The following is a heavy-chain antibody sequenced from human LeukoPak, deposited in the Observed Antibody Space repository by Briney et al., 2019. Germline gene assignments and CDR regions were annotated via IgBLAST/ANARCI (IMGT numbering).Heavy chain of an antibody. D-gene: IGHD3-10*01. CDR2: MNPNSGNT. Sequence: SVKVSCKASGYTFTSYGISWVRQAPGQGLEWMGWMNPNSGNTGYAQKFQGRVTMTRNTSISTAYMELSSLRSEDTAVYYCARADGSGSYSLPYYFDYWGQGTLVTVSS. CDR1: GYTFTSYG. J-gene: IGHJ4*02. CDR3: ARADGSGSYSLPYYFDY. V-gene: IGHV1-8*02.